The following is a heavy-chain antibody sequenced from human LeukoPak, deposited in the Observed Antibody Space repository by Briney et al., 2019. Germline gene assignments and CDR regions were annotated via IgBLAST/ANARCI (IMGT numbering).Heavy chain of an antibody. V-gene: IGHV3-23*01. Sequence: GGSLRLSCAASGFTFSSYGMSWVRQAPGKGLEWVSAISGSGGSTYYADSVKGRFTISRDNSKNTLYLQMNSLRAEGTAVYYCAKDCSGGSCYYMDVWGKGTTVTVSS. CDR1: GFTFSSYG. CDR2: ISGSGGST. D-gene: IGHD2-15*01. CDR3: AKDCSGGSCYYMDV. J-gene: IGHJ6*03.